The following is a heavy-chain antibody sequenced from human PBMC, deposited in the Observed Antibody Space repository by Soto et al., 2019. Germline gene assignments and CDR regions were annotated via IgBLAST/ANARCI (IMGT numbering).Heavy chain of an antibody. D-gene: IGHD3-22*01. CDR3: ARGLYDSSGYYFYYFDY. CDR1: GGSISSYY. CDR2: IYYSGST. V-gene: IGHV4-59*01. Sequence: SETLSRTCTVSGGSISSYYLSFMLHPPLNGLEWIWYIYYSGSTNYNPSLKSRVTISVDTSKNQFSLKLSSVTAADTAVYYCARGLYDSSGYYFYYFDYWGQGTLVTVSS. J-gene: IGHJ4*02.